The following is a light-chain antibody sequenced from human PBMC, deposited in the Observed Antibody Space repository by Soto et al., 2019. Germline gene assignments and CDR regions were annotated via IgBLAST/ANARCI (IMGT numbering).Light chain of an antibody. V-gene: IGLV2-23*02. J-gene: IGLJ2*01. CDR3: CLYGGSNNYVV. Sequence: QSALTQPASVSGAPGQSITISCTGTSSDVGKDTFVSWYGQHPGKAPKLIIFEVNKRPSGVSNRFSGSRSGNTASLTITGLQGEDEANYYCCLYGGSNNYVVFGGGTKLTVL. CDR2: EVN. CDR1: SSDVGKDTF.